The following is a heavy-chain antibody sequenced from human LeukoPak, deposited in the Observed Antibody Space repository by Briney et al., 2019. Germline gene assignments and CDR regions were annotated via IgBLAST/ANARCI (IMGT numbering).Heavy chain of an antibody. V-gene: IGHV4-34*01. CDR2: INHSGST. CDR3: AREGGNNWNYPLGY. J-gene: IGHJ4*02. Sequence: SETLSLTCAVYGGSFSGYYWSWIRQPPGKGLEWIGEINHSGSTNYNPSLKSRVTISVDTSKNQFSLKLSSVTAADTAVYYCAREGGNNWNYPLGYWGQGTLVTVSS. D-gene: IGHD1-7*01. CDR1: GGSFSGYY.